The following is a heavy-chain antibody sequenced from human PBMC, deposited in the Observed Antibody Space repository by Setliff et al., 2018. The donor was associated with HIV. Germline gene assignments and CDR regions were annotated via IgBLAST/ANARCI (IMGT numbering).Heavy chain of an antibody. V-gene: IGHV4-4*02. CDR2: MSQSGNT. D-gene: IGHD3-10*01. Sequence: SETLSLTCAVSGGSMRTGDWWSWVRQSPGKGLEWIGEMSQSGNTNYNPSLKSRVTISADTSKKQFYLNVTSVTAADTAVYYCARSVIGYYYYGMDVWGQGTMVTVSS. J-gene: IGHJ6*02. CDR3: ARSVIGYYYYGMDV. CDR1: GGSMRTGDW.